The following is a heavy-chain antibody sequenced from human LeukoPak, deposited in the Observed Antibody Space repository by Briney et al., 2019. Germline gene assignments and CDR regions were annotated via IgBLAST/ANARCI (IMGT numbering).Heavy chain of an antibody. D-gene: IGHD3-10*01. CDR3: ARSYGSGSYYSLYYYYGVDV. J-gene: IGHJ6*02. V-gene: IGHV1-8*01. CDR1: GYTFTSYD. Sequence: ASVKVSCMASGYTFTSYDINWVRQATGQGLEWMGWMNPNSGNTGYAQKFQGRVTMTRNTSISTAYMELSSLRSEDTAVYYCARSYGSGSYYSLYYYYGVDVWGQGTTVTVSS. CDR2: MNPNSGNT.